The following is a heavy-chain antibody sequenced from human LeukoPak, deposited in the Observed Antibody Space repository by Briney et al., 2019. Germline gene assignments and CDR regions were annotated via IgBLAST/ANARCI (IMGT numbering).Heavy chain of an antibody. V-gene: IGHV3-11*01. J-gene: IGHJ4*02. CDR3: AKDVILRYLDWSFDY. CDR2: ISSSGSTI. CDR1: GFTFSDYY. D-gene: IGHD3-9*01. Sequence: PGGSLRLSCAASGFTFSDYYMSWIRQAPGKGLEWVSYISSSGSTIYYADSVKGRFTISRDNAKNSLYLQMNSLRAEDTAVYYCAKDVILRYLDWSFDYWGQGTLVTVSS.